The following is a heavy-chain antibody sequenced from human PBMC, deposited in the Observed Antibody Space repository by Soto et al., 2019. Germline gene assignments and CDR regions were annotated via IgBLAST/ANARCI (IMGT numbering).Heavy chain of an antibody. CDR3: AKDFHFYGSGSYYGLHYFDY. Sequence: QVQLVESGGGVVQPGRSLRLSCAASGFIFNSYGMHWVRQAPGKGLEWVAVISYDGGKTYHADSLRGRFTISRDNSKNTLHLQMNSLSDEDTAVYYCAKDFHFYGSGSYYGLHYFDYWGLGTLVTVSS. CDR1: GFIFNSYG. D-gene: IGHD3-10*01. CDR2: ISYDGGKT. V-gene: IGHV3-30*18. J-gene: IGHJ4*02.